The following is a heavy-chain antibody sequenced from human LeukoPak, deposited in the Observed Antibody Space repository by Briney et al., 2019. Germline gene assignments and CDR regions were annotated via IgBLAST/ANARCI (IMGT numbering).Heavy chain of an antibody. V-gene: IGHV3-30*03. CDR1: GFTLSTFV. Sequence: GGSLRLSCAASGFTLSTFVMHWVRQAPGKGLEWVAVISYDGSDKSYADSVKGRFTVSRDNSKNTLYLQMNSLRAEDTAVYYCARDQRYCSSSSCPWEPFDYWGQGTLVTVSS. CDR2: ISYDGSDK. J-gene: IGHJ4*02. CDR3: ARDQRYCSSSSCPWEPFDY. D-gene: IGHD2-2*01.